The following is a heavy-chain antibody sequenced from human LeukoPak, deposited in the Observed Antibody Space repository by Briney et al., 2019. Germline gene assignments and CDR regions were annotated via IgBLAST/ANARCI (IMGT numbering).Heavy chain of an antibody. D-gene: IGHD6-13*01. CDR3: ARGGIAAAKIPDY. V-gene: IGHV4-31*03. Sequence: SQTLSLTCTVSGGSISSGGYYWSWIRQHPGKGLEWIGYIYYSGSTYYNPSLKSRVTISVDTSKNQFSLKLSSVTAADTAVYYCARGGIAAAKIPDYWGQGTLVTVSS. CDR1: GGSISSGGYY. J-gene: IGHJ4*02. CDR2: IYYSGST.